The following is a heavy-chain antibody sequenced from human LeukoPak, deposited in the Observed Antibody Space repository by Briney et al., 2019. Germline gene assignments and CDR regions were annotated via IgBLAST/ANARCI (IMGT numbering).Heavy chain of an antibody. CDR2: MYCSGRT. CDR3: AREAGSNWSNFDY. CDR1: DGSISNYY. D-gene: IGHD6-13*01. V-gene: IGHV4-4*07. J-gene: IGHJ4*02. Sequence: SETLSLTCTVSDGSISNYYWAWIRQPAGKGLEWIGRMYCSGRTNYNLSLKSRVTMSVDTSKNHFSLELTSVTAADTAVYYCAREAGSNWSNFDYWGQGTLVAVSS.